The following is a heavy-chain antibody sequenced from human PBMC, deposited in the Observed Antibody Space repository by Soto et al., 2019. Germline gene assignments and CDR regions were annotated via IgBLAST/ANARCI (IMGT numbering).Heavy chain of an antibody. CDR2: IYPGDSDI. J-gene: IGHJ5*02. D-gene: IGHD3-9*01. V-gene: IGHV5-51*01. CDR3: ARRSSVSRYVDDP. Sequence: PGESLKISCQGFGYSFTNYWIGWVRQMPGKGLEWMGIIYPGDSDIRYSPSFQGQVTISADKSINTAYLQWNSLNASDSATYYCARRSSVSRYVDDPWGQGTQVTVSS. CDR1: GYSFTNYW.